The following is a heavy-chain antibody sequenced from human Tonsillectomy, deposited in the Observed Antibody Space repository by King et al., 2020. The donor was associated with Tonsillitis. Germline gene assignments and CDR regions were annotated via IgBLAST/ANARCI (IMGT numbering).Heavy chain of an antibody. CDR3: AGRFTMVRGVIIPSYYFDY. D-gene: IGHD3-10*01. CDR1: GDSISSSSFY. Sequence: QLQESGPGLVKPSETLSLTCTVSGDSISSSSFYCGWVRQPPGKGLEWIATISYTGSTYYNPSLKSRVTVSVDTSKNQFSLNLSSMTAADTAVYYCAGRFTMVRGVIIPSYYFDYWGQGTLVTVSS. J-gene: IGHJ4*02. CDR2: ISYTGST. V-gene: IGHV4-39*01.